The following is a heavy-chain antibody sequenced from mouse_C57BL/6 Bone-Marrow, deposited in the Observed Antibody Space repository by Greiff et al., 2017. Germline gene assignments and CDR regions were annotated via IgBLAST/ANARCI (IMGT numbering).Heavy chain of an antibody. J-gene: IGHJ2*01. V-gene: IGHV1-81*01. Sequence: QVQLQQSGAELARPGASVKLSCKASGYTFTSYGIGWVKQRTGKGLEWIGEINPRSGNTYYNEKFKGKATMTVEKSSSTAYMELRSLTSEATAVYFCARDSSVYPFDYWGQGTPLTVSS. CDR2: INPRSGNT. CDR1: GYTFTSYG. CDR3: ARDSSVYPFDY. D-gene: IGHD3-2*01.